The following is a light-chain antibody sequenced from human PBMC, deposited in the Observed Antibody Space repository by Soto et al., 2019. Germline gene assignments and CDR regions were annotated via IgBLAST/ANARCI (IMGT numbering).Light chain of an antibody. Sequence: EIVMTQSPATLSVSQGERATLSCRASQSVSSNLAWYQQKPGQAPRVLICGASTRAAGIPDRFSGSGSGTDFTLTISRLEPEDFALYYCQQFEYSPPQWTFGQGTKVDI. CDR1: QSVSSN. J-gene: IGKJ1*01. V-gene: IGKV3D-15*01. CDR3: QQFEYSPPQWT. CDR2: GAS.